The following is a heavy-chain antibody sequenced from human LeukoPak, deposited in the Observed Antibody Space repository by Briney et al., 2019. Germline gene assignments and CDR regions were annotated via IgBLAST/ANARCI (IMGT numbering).Heavy chain of an antibody. D-gene: IGHD2-15*01. CDR3: ARDGGYCSGGSCYTLSDY. CDR2: IIPIFGTA. Sequence: ASVKVSCKASGGTFTSYAISWVRQAHGQGLEWMGGIIPIFGTANYAQKFQGRVTITAAESTSTAYMELSSLRSEDTAVYYCARDGGYCSGGSCYTLSDYWGQGTLVTVSS. CDR1: GGTFTSYA. V-gene: IGHV1-69*13. J-gene: IGHJ4*02.